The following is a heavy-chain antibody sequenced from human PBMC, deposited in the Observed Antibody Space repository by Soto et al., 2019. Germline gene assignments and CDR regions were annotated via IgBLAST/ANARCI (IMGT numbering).Heavy chain of an antibody. CDR2: ISAYNGNI. D-gene: IGHD3-22*01. CDR3: ARDYYDSSGYFPPYGFDI. J-gene: IGHJ3*02. CDR1: GYTFTSSG. Sequence: GASVKVSCKASGYTFTSSGISWVRQAPGQGLEWMGWISAYNGNINYAQKLQGRVTMTTDTSTSTAYMELRTLRSDDTAVYYCARDYYDSSGYFPPYGFDIWGQGTMVTVSS. V-gene: IGHV1-18*01.